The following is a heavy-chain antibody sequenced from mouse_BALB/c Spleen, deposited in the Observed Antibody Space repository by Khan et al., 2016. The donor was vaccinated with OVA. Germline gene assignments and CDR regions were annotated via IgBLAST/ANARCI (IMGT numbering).Heavy chain of an antibody. V-gene: IGHV1S136*01. J-gene: IGHJ4*01. Sequence: VQLKESGPELVKPGTSVKMSCKASGYTFTSYVMHWVKQKPGQGLEWIGYINPYSDDTKYNEKFKGKATLTSDKSSSTAYMELSRLTSEDSAVYYCARSTYYGNPYAMDYWGQGTSVTVSA. CDR3: ARSTYYGNPYAMDY. D-gene: IGHD2-10*01. CDR1: GYTFTSYV. CDR2: INPYSDDT.